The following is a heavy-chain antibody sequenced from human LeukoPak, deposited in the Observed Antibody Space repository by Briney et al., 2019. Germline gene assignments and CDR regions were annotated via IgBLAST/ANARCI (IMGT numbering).Heavy chain of an antibody. CDR3: ARGPPRGKYYYMDV. CDR2: IGTASDT. J-gene: IGHJ6*03. Sequence: GGSLRLSCAASGFTFSSFDMRWVRQPTGQGLEWVSTIGTASDTYYPGSVEGRFTLPRDNAKNSLYLQMNSLTAGDTAVYYCARGPPRGKYYYMDVWGKGTTVTVSS. CDR1: GFTFSSFD. D-gene: IGHD1-1*01. V-gene: IGHV3-13*01.